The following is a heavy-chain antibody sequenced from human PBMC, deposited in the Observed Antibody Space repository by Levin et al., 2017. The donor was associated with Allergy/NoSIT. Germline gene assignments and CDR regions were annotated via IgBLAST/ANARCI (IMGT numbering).Heavy chain of an antibody. CDR3: ARLGERGYGDYFSYYFDY. J-gene: IGHJ4*02. CDR1: GYNFPNYW. Sequence: GGSLRLSCKGSGYNFPNYWIGWVRQMPGKGLEWMGIIYPGDSDTRYSPSFQGQVTISADKSINTAYLQWSSLKASDTAMYYCARLGERGYGDYFSYYFDYWGQGTLVTVSS. V-gene: IGHV5-51*01. D-gene: IGHD2-21*02. CDR2: IYPGDSDT.